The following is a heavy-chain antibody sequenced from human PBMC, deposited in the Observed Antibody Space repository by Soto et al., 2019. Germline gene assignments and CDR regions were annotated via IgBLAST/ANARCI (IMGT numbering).Heavy chain of an antibody. CDR3: ARHTMTTVTTFES. J-gene: IGHJ4*02. CDR1: GGSISSLTYN. Sequence: QLQLQESGPGLVMPSETLSLTCTVSGGSISSLTYNWGWIRQTPGKGLEWIGDIYYSGSPYYNPSLKSRVTIYVDTSKNQSSLRLRSVTAADTALYYCARHTMTTVTTFESWGKGTLVTVSS. V-gene: IGHV4-39*01. CDR2: IYYSGSP. D-gene: IGHD4-17*01.